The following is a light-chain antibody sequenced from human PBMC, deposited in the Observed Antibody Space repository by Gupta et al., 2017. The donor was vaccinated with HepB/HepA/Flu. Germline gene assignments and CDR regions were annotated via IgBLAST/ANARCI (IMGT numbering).Light chain of an antibody. CDR1: NIGTKK. V-gene: IGLV3-9*01. J-gene: IGLJ2*01. CDR2: RND. Sequence: SYEVTQPLSVPVALGQTASITCGGDNIGTKKVHWYQQKSGQAPVVVVYRNDNRPSGIPERLSGSNSGNTATLTISRAQAGDEADYYCQVWDTNTVVFGGGTKVTVL. CDR3: QVWDTNTVV.